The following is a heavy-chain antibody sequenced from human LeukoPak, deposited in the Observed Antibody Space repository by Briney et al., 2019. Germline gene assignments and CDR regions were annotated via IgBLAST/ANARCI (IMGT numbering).Heavy chain of an antibody. CDR2: IYHSGST. D-gene: IGHD6-19*01. J-gene: IGHJ4*02. Sequence: SETLSLTCAVSGGSISSSNWWSWVRQPPGKGLEWIGEIYHSGSTNYNPSLKSRVTISVDTSKNQFSLKLSSVTAADTAVYYCARAGKGSAVAGGLYDYWGQGTLVTVSS. CDR1: GGSISSSNW. CDR3: ARAGKGSAVAGGLYDY. V-gene: IGHV4-4*02.